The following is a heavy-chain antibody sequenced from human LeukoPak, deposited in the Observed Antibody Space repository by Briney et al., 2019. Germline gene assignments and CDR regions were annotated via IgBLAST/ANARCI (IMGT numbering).Heavy chain of an antibody. Sequence: GGSLTLSCAASGFIFSSYAMSWVRQAPGKWMEWVSGIGGIGGNTYYTDSVRGRLYISRDNSKNTLYLQVNSLRAEDTAVYYCAKGRTEGGTLALDYWGQGTLVTVSS. V-gene: IGHV3-23*01. J-gene: IGHJ4*02. CDR1: GFIFSSYA. CDR2: IGGIGGNT. D-gene: IGHD6-19*01. CDR3: AKGRTEGGTLALDY.